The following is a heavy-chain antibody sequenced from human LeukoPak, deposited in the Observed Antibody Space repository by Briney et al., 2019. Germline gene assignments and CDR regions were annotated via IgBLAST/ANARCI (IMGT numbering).Heavy chain of an antibody. CDR1: GGSISSYY. CDR2: IYYSGST. Sequence: SETLSLTCTVSGGSISSYYWSWIRQPPGKGLEWIGYIYYSGSTNYNPSLKSRVTISVDTSKNQFSLKLSSVTAADTAVHYCARGSGSLVDYWGQGTLVTVSS. V-gene: IGHV4-59*01. J-gene: IGHJ4*02. CDR3: ARGSGSLVDY. D-gene: IGHD3-10*01.